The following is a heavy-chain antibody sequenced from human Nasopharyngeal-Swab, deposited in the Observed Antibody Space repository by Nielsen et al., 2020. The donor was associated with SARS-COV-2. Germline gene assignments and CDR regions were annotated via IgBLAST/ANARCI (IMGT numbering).Heavy chain of an antibody. V-gene: IGHV1-69*06. D-gene: IGHD6-13*01. CDR2: IIPIFGTA. CDR3: ARSGDSNYRRPPYYYYYMDV. J-gene: IGHJ6*03. Sequence: WERQAPGQGLEWMGGIIPIFGTANYAQKFQGRVTITADKSTSTAYMELSSLRSEDTAVYYCARSGDSNYRRPPYYYYYMDVWGKGTTVTVSS.